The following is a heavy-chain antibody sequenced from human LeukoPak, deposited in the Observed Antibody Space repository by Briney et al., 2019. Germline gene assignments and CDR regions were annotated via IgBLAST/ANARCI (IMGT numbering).Heavy chain of an antibody. D-gene: IGHD2-2*01. V-gene: IGHV3-48*03. CDR1: GLTFSSYE. J-gene: IGHJ4*02. CDR2: ISSSGSTI. CDR3: ARDPNIVVVPAAVEEDY. Sequence: PGGSLRLSCAASGLTFSSYEMNWVRQAPGKGLEWVSYISSSGSTIYYADSVKGRFTISRDNAKNSLYLQMNSLRAEDTAVYYCARDPNIVVVPAAVEEDYWGQGTLVTVSS.